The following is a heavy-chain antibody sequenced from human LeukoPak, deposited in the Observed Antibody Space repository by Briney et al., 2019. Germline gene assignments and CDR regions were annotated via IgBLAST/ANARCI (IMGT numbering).Heavy chain of an antibody. J-gene: IGHJ6*02. Sequence: PGRSLRLSCAASGFTFSSYGMHWVRQAPGKGLEWVAVIWYDGSNKYYADSVKGRFTISRDNSKNTLYLQMNSLRAEDTAVYYCARERTTVTTTATLYYYGMDVWGQGTTVTVSS. V-gene: IGHV3-33*01. D-gene: IGHD4-17*01. CDR1: GFTFSSYG. CDR2: IWYDGSNK. CDR3: ARERTTVTTTATLYYYGMDV.